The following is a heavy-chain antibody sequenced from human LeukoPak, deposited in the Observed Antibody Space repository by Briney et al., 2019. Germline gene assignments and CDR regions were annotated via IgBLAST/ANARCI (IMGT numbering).Heavy chain of an antibody. CDR1: GGSISSYY. CDR3: ARERHYYGSVNRGAFDI. D-gene: IGHD3-10*01. CDR2: IYYSGST. V-gene: IGHV4-59*01. J-gene: IGHJ3*02. Sequence: PSETLSLTCTVSGGSISSYYWSWIRQPPGKGLEWIGYIYYSGSTTYNPSLKSRVTISVDTSKNQFSLKLSSVTAADTAVYYCARERHYYGSVNRGAFDIWGQGTMVTASS.